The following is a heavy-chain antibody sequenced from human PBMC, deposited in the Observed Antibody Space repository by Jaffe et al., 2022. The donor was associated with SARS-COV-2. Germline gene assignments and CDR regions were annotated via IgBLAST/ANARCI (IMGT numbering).Heavy chain of an antibody. CDR1: GGSISSSSYY. J-gene: IGHJ5*02. D-gene: IGHD3-3*01. CDR3: ARTGPLRPFWSGYNVPEGWFDP. Sequence: QLQLQESGPGLVKPSETLSLTCTVSGGSISSSSYYWGWIRQPPGKGLEWIGSIYYSGSTYYNPSLKSRVTISVDTSKNQFSLKLSSVTAADTAVYYCARTGPLRPFWSGYNVPEGWFDPWGQGTLVTVSS. CDR2: IYYSGST. V-gene: IGHV4-39*01.